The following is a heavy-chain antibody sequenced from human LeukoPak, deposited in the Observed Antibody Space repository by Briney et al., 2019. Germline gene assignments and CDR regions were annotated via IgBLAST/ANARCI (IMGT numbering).Heavy chain of an antibody. CDR2: INHSGST. CDR1: GGSISSYY. V-gene: IGHV4-34*01. CDR3: ARGTAVYWFDP. J-gene: IGHJ5*02. Sequence: PSETLSLTCTVSGGSISSYYWSWIRQPPGKGLEWIGEINHSGSTNYNPSLKSRVTISVDTSKNQFSLKLSSVTAADTAVYYCARGTAVYWFDPWGQGTLVTVSS.